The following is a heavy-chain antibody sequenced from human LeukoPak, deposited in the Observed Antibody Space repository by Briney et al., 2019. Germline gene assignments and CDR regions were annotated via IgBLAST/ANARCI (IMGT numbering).Heavy chain of an antibody. D-gene: IGHD2-8*01. V-gene: IGHV3-33*05. CDR2: MSYDENTE. J-gene: IGHJ5*02. CDR3: ARDGSTNSQNWFDP. CDR1: RFIFSVYG. Sequence: PGGSLRLSCVASRFIFSVYGMHWVRRAPGKGLEWVAFMSYDENTEYYIDSVKGRFTISRDNSKNTLFLQLNNLRPEDTGVYYCARDGSTNSQNWFDPWGQGTLVIVSS.